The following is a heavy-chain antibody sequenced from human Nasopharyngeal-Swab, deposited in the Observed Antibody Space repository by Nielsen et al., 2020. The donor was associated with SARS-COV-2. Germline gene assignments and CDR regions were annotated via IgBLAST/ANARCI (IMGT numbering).Heavy chain of an antibody. Sequence: GESLKISCAASGFTFSGYGIHWVRQAPGKGLEWVAVTSSDGSENYYADSLKGRFTISRDNSKNTLYLQMNSLRAEDTAVYYCARAAVKYEYLTGYSWSCHYYSMDVWGQGTTVTVSS. V-gene: IGHV3-30*03. J-gene: IGHJ6*02. CDR1: GFTFSGYG. CDR2: TSSDGSEN. CDR3: ARAAVKYEYLTGYSWSCHYYSMDV. D-gene: IGHD3-9*01.